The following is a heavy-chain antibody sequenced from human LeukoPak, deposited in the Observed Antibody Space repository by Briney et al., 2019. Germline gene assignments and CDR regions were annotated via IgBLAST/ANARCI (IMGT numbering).Heavy chain of an antibody. CDR2: TYYRSKLYS. J-gene: IGHJ4*02. V-gene: IGHV6-1*01. CDR1: GDIVSSNSAA. Sequence: SQTLSLTCAISGDIVSSNSAAWNWIRQSPSRGLEWLGRTYYRSKLYSDCAVSVKIRISINPDTSKNQFFLQLNSVTPEDTAVYYCARDEQGTFDYWGQGTLVIVSS. CDR3: ARDEQGTFDY. D-gene: IGHD1-1*01.